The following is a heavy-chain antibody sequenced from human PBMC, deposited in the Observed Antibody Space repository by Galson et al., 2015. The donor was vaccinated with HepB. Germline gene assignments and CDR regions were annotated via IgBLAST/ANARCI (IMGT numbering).Heavy chain of an antibody. Sequence: SVKVSCKASGGTFSSYAITWVRQAPGQGLEWVGWISPHNRYTNYAQNFQGRVTMTTDTSTTTAYMELRSLRSDDTAVYYCARGALVVAVGATQNNWFDPWGRGTLVTVSS. J-gene: IGHJ5*02. CDR2: ISPHNRYT. V-gene: IGHV1-18*01. D-gene: IGHD2-15*01. CDR1: GGTFSSYA. CDR3: ARGALVVAVGATQNNWFDP.